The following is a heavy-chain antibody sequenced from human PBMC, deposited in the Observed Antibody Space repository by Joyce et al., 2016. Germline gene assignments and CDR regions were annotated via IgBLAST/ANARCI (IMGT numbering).Heavy chain of an antibody. CDR2: ISAYKGNT. V-gene: IGHV1-18*04. J-gene: IGHJ6*02. CDR3: ARDRVIRGVNGMDV. D-gene: IGHD3-10*01. CDR1: GYSFITYG. Sequence: QVQLVQSATEVKKPGASVKVSCKASGYSFITYGISWVRQAPGQGLEGMGWISAYKGNTTDEQKFQGRITMTRDRSARTAYMELRSLTSDDTAVYYCARDRVIRGVNGMDVWGQGTTVIVSS.